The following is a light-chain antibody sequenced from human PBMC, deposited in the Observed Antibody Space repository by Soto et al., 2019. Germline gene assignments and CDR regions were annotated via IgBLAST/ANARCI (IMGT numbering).Light chain of an antibody. V-gene: IGKV1-39*01. CDR1: QSISSY. Sequence: DIQMTQSPSSLSASVGDRVTITCRASQSISSYLNWYQQKPGKAPKLLIYAASSLQSGVPSRFSGNGSGTDFTLTISRLQPEDFATYYCQQSYSTPYTFGQGTKLEI. CDR2: AAS. CDR3: QQSYSTPYT. J-gene: IGKJ2*01.